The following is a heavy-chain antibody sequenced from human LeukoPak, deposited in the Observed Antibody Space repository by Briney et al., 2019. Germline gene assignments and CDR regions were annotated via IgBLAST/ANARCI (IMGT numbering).Heavy chain of an antibody. CDR2: IKQDGSEK. Sequence: GGSLRLSCAASGFTFSSYWMSWVRQAPGKGLEWVANIKQDGSEKYYVDSVKGRFTISRDNAKNSFYLQMNSLRAEDTAVYYCARAHVAAGLAFDIWGQGTMVTVSS. CDR3: ARAHVAAGLAFDI. CDR1: GFTFSSYW. J-gene: IGHJ3*02. V-gene: IGHV3-7*01. D-gene: IGHD6-25*01.